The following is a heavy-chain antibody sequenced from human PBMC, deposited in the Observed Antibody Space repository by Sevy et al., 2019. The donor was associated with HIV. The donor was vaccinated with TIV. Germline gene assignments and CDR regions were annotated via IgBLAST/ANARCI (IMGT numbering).Heavy chain of an antibody. CDR2: ISWNSGSI. Sequence: SLRLSCAASGFTFDDYAMHWVRQAPGKGLEWVSGISWNSGSIGYADSVKGRFTISRDNAKNSLYLQMNSLRAEDTALYYCAKRRRSSIAVAGDAFDIWGQGTMVTVSS. V-gene: IGHV3-9*01. D-gene: IGHD6-19*01. CDR3: AKRRRSSIAVAGDAFDI. J-gene: IGHJ3*02. CDR1: GFTFDDYA.